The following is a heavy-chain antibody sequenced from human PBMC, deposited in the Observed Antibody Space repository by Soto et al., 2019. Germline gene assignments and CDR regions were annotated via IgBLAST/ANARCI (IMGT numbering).Heavy chain of an antibody. V-gene: IGHV3-48*02. CDR2: ISSSSSTI. CDR1: GFTFSSYS. D-gene: IGHD3-16*01. CDR3: ARAPPQTGYGMDV. J-gene: IGHJ6*02. Sequence: PWGSLRLSCAASGFTFSSYSINFVRQSPGKGLEWVSYISSSSSTIYYADSVKGRFTISRDNAKNSLYLQMNSLRDEDTAVYYCARAPPQTGYGMDVWGQGTTVTVSS.